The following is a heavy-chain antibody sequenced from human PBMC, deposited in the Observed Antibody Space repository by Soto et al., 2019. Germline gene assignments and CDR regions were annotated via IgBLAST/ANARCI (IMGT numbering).Heavy chain of an antibody. CDR3: ARDFISSGYLYYGMDV. J-gene: IGHJ6*02. Sequence: KPSETLSLTCTVSGGSISSGGYYWSWIRQHPGKGLEWIGYIYYSGSTYYNPSLKSRVTISVDTSKNQFSLKLSSVTAADTAVYYCARDFISSGYLYYGMDVWGQGTTVTV. V-gene: IGHV4-31*03. CDR2: IYYSGST. CDR1: GGSISSGGYY. D-gene: IGHD3-22*01.